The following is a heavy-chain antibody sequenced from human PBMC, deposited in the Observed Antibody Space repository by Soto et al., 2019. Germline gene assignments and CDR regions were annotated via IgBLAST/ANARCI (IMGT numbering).Heavy chain of an antibody. V-gene: IGHV1-3*04. CDR1: GYTFTSYA. J-gene: IGHJ4*02. CDR3: ARDLVGWPDY. CDR2: INTGNNNI. Sequence: ASVKVSCKASGYTFTSYAMHWVRQAPGQRLEWMGKINTGNNNIKYLQKFKGRVTITRDTSASTAYMELSSLRSEDTAVYYCARDLVGWPDYWGQGTLVTVSS. D-gene: IGHD2-2*01.